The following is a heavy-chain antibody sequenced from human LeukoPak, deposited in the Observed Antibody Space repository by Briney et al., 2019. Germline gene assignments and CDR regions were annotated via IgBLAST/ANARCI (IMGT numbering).Heavy chain of an antibody. D-gene: IGHD1-1*01. V-gene: IGHV4-4*02. CDR3: ARDGLYATTGTTDAFDI. CDR2: IYHSGST. CDR1: GGSISSSNW. Sequence: SETLSLTCAVYGGSISSSNWWSWVRQPPGKGLEWIGEIYHSGSTNYNPSLKSRVTISVDKSKNQFSLNLSSVTAADTAVYYCARDGLYATTGTTDAFDIWGQGTMVTVSS. J-gene: IGHJ3*02.